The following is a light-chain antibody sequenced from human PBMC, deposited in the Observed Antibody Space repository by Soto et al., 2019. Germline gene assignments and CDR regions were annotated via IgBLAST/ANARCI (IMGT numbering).Light chain of an antibody. Sequence: EIVLTQSPATLSLSPGGRATLSCRASQSVSNYLAWYQQRPGQAPRLLIYDTSSRATGIPARFRGSGSGTDFTLTISSLEPEDFAVYYRQHHNNWFPWTFGQGTKV. CDR1: QSVSNY. CDR2: DTS. J-gene: IGKJ1*01. V-gene: IGKV3-11*01. CDR3: QHHNNWFPWT.